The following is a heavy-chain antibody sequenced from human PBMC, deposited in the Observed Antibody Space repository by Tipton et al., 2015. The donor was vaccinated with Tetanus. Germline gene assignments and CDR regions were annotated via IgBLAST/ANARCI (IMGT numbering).Heavy chain of an antibody. Sequence: SLRLSCAASGFTFSSYSMNWVRQAPGKGLEWVSYISSSSSTIYYADSVKGRFTISRDNAKNSLYLQMNSLRDEDTAVYYCARDQTGIAAAGTYYFDYWGQGTLVTVSS. CDR2: ISSSSSTI. D-gene: IGHD6-13*01. CDR1: GFTFSSYS. CDR3: ARDQTGIAAAGTYYFDY. V-gene: IGHV3-48*02. J-gene: IGHJ4*02.